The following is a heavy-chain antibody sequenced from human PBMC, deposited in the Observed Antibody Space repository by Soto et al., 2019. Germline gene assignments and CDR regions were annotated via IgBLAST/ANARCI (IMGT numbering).Heavy chain of an antibody. CDR3: ARDRREQMGYYYYGMDV. D-gene: IGHD1-1*01. J-gene: IGHJ6*02. CDR1: GYTFTSYY. CDR2: INPSGGST. V-gene: IGHV1-46*01. Sequence: ASVKVSCKASGYTFTSYYMHWVRQAPGQGLEWMGIINPSGGSTSYAQKFQGRVTMTRDTSTSTVYMELSSLRSEDTAVYYCARDRREQMGYYYYGMDVWGQGTTVTVS.